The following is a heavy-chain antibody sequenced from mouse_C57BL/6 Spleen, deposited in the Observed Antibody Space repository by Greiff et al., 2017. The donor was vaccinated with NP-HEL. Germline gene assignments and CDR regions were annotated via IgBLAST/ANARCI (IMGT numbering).Heavy chain of an antibody. CDR3: TRKGEFITNHY. Sequence: QVQLKQSGAELVRPGASVTLSCKASGYTFTDYEMHWVKQTPVHGLEWIGAIDPETGGTAYNQKFKGKAILTADKSSSTAYMELRSLTSEDSAVYYCTRKGEFITNHYWGQGTTLTVSS. CDR2: IDPETGGT. J-gene: IGHJ2*01. CDR1: GYTFTDYE. D-gene: IGHD1-1*01. V-gene: IGHV1-15*01.